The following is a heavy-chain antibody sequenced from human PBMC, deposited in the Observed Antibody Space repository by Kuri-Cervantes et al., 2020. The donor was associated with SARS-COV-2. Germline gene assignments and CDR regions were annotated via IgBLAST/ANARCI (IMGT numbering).Heavy chain of an antibody. J-gene: IGHJ4*02. CDR1: GFTFSSYG. D-gene: IGHD5-18*01. CDR2: IKQDGSEK. CDR3: ARQRDTAMDTASPFDY. Sequence: GGSLRLSCAASGFTFSSYGMHWVRQAPGKGLEWVANIKQDGSEKYYVDSVKGRFTISRDNAKNSLYLQMNSLRAEDTAVYYCARQRDTAMDTASPFDYWGQGTLVTVSS. V-gene: IGHV3-7*01.